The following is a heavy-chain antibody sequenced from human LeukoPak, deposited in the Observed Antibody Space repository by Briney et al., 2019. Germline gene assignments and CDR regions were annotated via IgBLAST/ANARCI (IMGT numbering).Heavy chain of an antibody. D-gene: IGHD4-23*01. J-gene: IGHJ5*02. Sequence: SETLSLTCTVSGGSITSYYWSWIRQPPGKGLEWIGYIHYSGITNHNPSLKSRVTISVDTSKNQFSLKLNSVTAADTAVYYCTRQSTVDTNDWFDPWGQGTLVTVSS. V-gene: IGHV4-59*08. CDR1: GGSITSYY. CDR3: TRQSTVDTNDWFDP. CDR2: IHYSGIT.